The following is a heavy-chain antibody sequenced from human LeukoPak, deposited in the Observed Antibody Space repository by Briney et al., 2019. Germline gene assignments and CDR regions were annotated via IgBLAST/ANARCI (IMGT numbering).Heavy chain of an antibody. CDR1: GFTFSSYA. CDR2: ISGSGGST. V-gene: IGHV3-23*01. J-gene: IGHJ5*02. CDR3: AKDRASSGWYPNWFDP. D-gene: IGHD6-19*01. Sequence: GGSLRLSCAAFGFTFSSYAMSWVRQAPGKGLEWVSAISGSGGSTYYADSVKGRFTISRDNSKNTLYLQMNSLRAEDTAVYYCAKDRASSGWYPNWFDPWGQGTLVTVSS.